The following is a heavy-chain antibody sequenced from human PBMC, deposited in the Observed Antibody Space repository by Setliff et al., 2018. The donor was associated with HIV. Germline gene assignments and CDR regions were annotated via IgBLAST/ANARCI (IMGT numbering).Heavy chain of an antibody. J-gene: IGHJ4*02. CDR3: ARGAGAGPNFHFDS. D-gene: IGHD6-19*01. CDR2: IRSKTYGGTT. CDR1: GFTFSSYA. Sequence: GGSLRLSCAASGFTFSSYAMTWVRQAPGKGLEWVAVIRSKTYGGTTDFAAPVKGRFTISGDDSKNTLYLQMDSLKAEDTAVYYCARGAGAGPNFHFDSWGQGTLVTVSS. V-gene: IGHV3-15*01.